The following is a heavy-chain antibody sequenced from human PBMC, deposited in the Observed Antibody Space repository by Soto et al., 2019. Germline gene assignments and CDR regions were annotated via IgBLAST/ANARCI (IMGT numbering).Heavy chain of an antibody. D-gene: IGHD3-9*01. CDR1: GYSFTSYW. V-gene: IGHV5-10-1*01. CDR3: ELRYFDWLSRPFDY. CDR2: IDPSDSYT. Sequence: GESVKISCKGSGYSFTSYWISCVRQMPGKGLEWMGRIDPSDSYTNYSPSFQGHVTISADKSISTAYLQWSSLKASDTAMYYRELRYFDWLSRPFDYWGQGTLVTVSS. J-gene: IGHJ4*02.